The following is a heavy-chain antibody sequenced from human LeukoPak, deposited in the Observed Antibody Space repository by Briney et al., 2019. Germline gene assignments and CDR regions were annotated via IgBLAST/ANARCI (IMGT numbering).Heavy chain of an antibody. V-gene: IGHV3-33*06. CDR2: IWYDGSNK. CDR1: GFTFSSYG. J-gene: IGHJ4*02. D-gene: IGHD6-13*01. CDR3: AKDRGIAAAGPLWYYFDY. Sequence: GGSLRLSCAASGFTFSSYGMHWVRQAPGTGLEWVAVIWYDGSNKYYADSVKGRFTISRDNSKNTLYLQMNSLRAEDTAVYYCAKDRGIAAAGPLWYYFDYWGQGTLVTVSS.